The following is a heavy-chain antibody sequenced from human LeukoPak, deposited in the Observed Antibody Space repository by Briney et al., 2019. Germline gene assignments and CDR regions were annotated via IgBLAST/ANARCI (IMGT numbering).Heavy chain of an antibody. CDR1: GFIFSDHY. CDR2: IRKKANSYTT. J-gene: IGHJ4*02. CDR3: ARGYCTGGSSYLGDF. D-gene: IGHD2-15*01. Sequence: GGSLRLSCAASGFIFSDHYMDWVRQAPGKGLEWVGRIRKKANSYTTEYAASVKGRFTISRDDSKNSLFLQMNSLRTEDTAVYYCARGYCTGGSSYLGDFWGQGTLVTVSS. V-gene: IGHV3-72*01.